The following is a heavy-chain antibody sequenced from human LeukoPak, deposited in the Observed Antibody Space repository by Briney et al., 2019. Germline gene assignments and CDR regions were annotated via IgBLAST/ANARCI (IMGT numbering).Heavy chain of an antibody. CDR1: GGSISSNN. Sequence: GTLSLTCAVSGGSISSNNWWGWVRQAPGKGLEWVSGISGSGGSTYYADSVKGRFTISRDNSKNTLYLQMNSLTDEDTAVYYCAKKWGVGTTTLDYFDYWGQGTLVTVSS. CDR3: AKKWGVGTTTLDYFDY. D-gene: IGHD1-26*01. J-gene: IGHJ4*02. CDR2: ISGSGGST. V-gene: IGHV3-23*01.